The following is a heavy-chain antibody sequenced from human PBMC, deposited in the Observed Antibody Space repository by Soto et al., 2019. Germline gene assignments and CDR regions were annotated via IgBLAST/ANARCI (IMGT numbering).Heavy chain of an antibody. Sequence: PSETLALTCAVSGGSISSGGYSWSWIRQPPGKVLEWIGYIYHSGSTYYNPSLKSRVTISVDRSKNQFSLKLSSVTAADTAVSYCAKSQTTLPSYAYWGQRTLVTVSS. CDR3: AKSQTTLPSYAY. J-gene: IGHJ4*02. CDR1: GGSISSGGYS. CDR2: IYHSGST. V-gene: IGHV4-30-2*01. D-gene: IGHD4-17*01.